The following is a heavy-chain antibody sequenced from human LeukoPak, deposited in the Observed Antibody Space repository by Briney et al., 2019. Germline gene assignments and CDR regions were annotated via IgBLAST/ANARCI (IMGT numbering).Heavy chain of an antibody. J-gene: IGHJ5*02. D-gene: IGHD3-10*01. Sequence: SVKVSCKASGGTFSSYAISWVRQAPGQGLEWMGGIIPIFGTANYAQKFQGRVTITADKSTSTAYMELSSLRSEDTAVYYCARGGSAITMVRGVIWFDPWGQGTLVTVSS. V-gene: IGHV1-69*06. CDR3: ARGGSAITMVRGVIWFDP. CDR1: GGTFSSYA. CDR2: IIPIFGTA.